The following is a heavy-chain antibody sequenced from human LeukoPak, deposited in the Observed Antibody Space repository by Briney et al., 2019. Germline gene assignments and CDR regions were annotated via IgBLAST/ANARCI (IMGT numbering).Heavy chain of an antibody. CDR2: IYYSGST. D-gene: IGHD3-10*01. Sequence: PSETLSLTCTVAGGSISSDPYYWSWIRQHPGKGLEWIGYIYYSGSTNYNPSLKSRVTISVDTSKNQFSLKLSSVTAADTAVYYCARESHMVRGVINDWGQGTLVTVSS. CDR3: ARESHMVRGVIND. V-gene: IGHV4-31*03. CDR1: GGSISSDPYY. J-gene: IGHJ4*02.